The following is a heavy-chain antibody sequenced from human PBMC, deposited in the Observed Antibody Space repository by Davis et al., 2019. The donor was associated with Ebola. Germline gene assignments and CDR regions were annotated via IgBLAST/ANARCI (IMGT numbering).Heavy chain of an antibody. J-gene: IGHJ6*03. CDR3: AKGGHGGAGQVNYYYYYMEV. D-gene: IGHD1-26*01. CDR2: ISGSGGST. V-gene: IGHV3-23*01. Sequence: SCAASGFTFSSYAMSWVRQAPGKGLEWVSAISGSGGSTYYADSVKGRFTISRDNSKNTLYLQMISLSAEDTAEYYCAKGGHGGAGQVNYYYYYMEVWGKGTTVTVSS. CDR1: GFTFSSYA.